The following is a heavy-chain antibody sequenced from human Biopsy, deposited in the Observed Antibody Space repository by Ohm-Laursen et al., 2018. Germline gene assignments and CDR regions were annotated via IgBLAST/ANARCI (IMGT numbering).Heavy chain of an antibody. V-gene: IGHV3-33*01. CDR1: GFNFSTYG. D-gene: IGHD3-10*01. J-gene: IGHJ4*02. CDR2: TWDDGSHQ. Sequence: SLRLSCAASGFNFSTYGMHWVRQAPDKGLEWVALTWDDGSHQYYADSVKGRFTISRDNSKNSLYLHINTLRVEDTAVYYCVTDRLDDITKVRGIMADWGQGTLVIFSS. CDR3: VTDRLDDITKVRGIMAD.